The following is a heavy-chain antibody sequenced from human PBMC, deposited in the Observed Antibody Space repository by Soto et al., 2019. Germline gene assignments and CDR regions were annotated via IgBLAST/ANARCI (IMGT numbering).Heavy chain of an antibody. J-gene: IGHJ4*02. Sequence: GGSLRLSCAASGFTFSSYSMNWVRQAPGKGLEWVSSISSSSSYIYYADSVKGRFTISRDNAKNSLYLQMNSLRAEDTAVYYCARDLVAGTNGFDYWGQGTLVTVSS. CDR2: ISSSSSYI. V-gene: IGHV3-21*01. D-gene: IGHD6-19*01. CDR1: GFTFSSYS. CDR3: ARDLVAGTNGFDY.